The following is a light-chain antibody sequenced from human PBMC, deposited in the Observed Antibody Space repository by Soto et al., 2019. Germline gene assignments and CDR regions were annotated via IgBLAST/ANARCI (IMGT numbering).Light chain of an antibody. Sequence: QSALTQPASVSGSPGQSITISCTGTSSDVGSYNLVSWYQQHPGKAPKLMTYEGSKRPSGVSNRFSGSKSGNTASLTISGLQAEDEADYYCCSYAGSSTWVFGTGTKLTVL. J-gene: IGLJ1*01. CDR3: CSYAGSSTWV. CDR1: SSDVGSYNL. V-gene: IGLV2-23*01. CDR2: EGS.